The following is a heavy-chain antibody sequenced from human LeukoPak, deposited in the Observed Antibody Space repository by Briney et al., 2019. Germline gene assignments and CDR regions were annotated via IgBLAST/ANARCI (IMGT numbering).Heavy chain of an antibody. J-gene: IGHJ5*02. CDR3: AKVAGNLVVPAAIGSNWFDP. V-gene: IGHV6-1*01. CDR2: TYYRSKWYN. D-gene: IGHD2-2*01. Sequence: SQTLSLTCAISGDSVSSNSAAWNWIRQSPSRGLEWLGRTYYRSKWYNDYAVSVKSRITINPDTSKNQFSLQLNSVTPEDTAVYYCAKVAGNLVVPAAIGSNWFDPWGQGTLVTVSS. CDR1: GDSVSSNSAA.